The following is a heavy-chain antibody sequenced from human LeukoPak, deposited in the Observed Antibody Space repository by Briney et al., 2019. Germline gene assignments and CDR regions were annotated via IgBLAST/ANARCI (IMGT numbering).Heavy chain of an antibody. CDR3: AKGAHYSGSGNYRRGHYFDY. D-gene: IGHD3-10*01. V-gene: IGHV3-21*01. Sequence: GGSLRLSCAASRFTFSTYSMNWVRQAPGKGLEWVSFISTSSSYIYYADSVKGRFTISRDNARNSLYLQMNSLRAEDTAVYYCAKGAHYSGSGNYRRGHYFDYWGQGTLVTVSS. CDR1: RFTFSTYS. J-gene: IGHJ4*02. CDR2: ISTSSSYI.